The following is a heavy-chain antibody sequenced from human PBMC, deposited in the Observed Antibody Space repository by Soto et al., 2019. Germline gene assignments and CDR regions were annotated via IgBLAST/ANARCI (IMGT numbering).Heavy chain of an antibody. V-gene: IGHV4-59*01. J-gene: IGHJ6*02. D-gene: IGHD1-1*01. CDR3: ARGDWNDYFYNGMDV. CDR1: GGSINNYY. CDR2: MYYSGDT. Sequence: QVQLQESGPGLVKPSETLSLTCTVSGGSINNYYWVWLRQPPGEGLEWIGHMYYSGDTGYNPSLKSRVAISVDTSKNRFSLRLTSVTAADTAVYYCARGDWNDYFYNGMDVWGQGTTVIVSS.